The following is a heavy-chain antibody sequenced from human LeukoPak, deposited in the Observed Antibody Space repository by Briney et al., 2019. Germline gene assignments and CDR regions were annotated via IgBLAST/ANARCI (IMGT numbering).Heavy chain of an antibody. Sequence: PSETLSLTCSVSGGSISSYYRFWIRQPPGKGLEWIGSVFHSGNTDYNPSLRSRVTISINTSKNQFSLKLSSVTAADSAVYYCVRDALEGYYSYYYMDVWGRGTTVTVSS. D-gene: IGHD1-1*01. CDR3: VRDALEGYYSYYYMDV. CDR2: VFHSGNT. CDR1: GGSISSYY. J-gene: IGHJ6*03. V-gene: IGHV4-59*01.